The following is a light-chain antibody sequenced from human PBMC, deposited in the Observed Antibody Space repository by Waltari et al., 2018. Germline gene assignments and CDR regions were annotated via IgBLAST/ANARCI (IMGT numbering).Light chain of an antibody. CDR1: QTIRTTY. CDR2: CTF. CDR3: QQYDISPLT. Sequence: EIVLTQSPGTLSLSPGEGATLSCRTSQTIRTTYLAWYQQKPGQAPTLLIYCTFSRATGIPDVFTGSGSGTDFSLTISSREPEDFATYYCQQYDISPLTFGGGTKVEI. J-gene: IGKJ4*01. V-gene: IGKV3-20*01.